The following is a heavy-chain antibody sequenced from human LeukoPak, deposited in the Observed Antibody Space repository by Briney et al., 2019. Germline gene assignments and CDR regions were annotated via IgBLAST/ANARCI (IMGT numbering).Heavy chain of an antibody. Sequence: GGSLRLSCAASGFTFSSYSMNWVRQAPGKGLQWVSSISSSSSYIYYADSVKGRFTISRDNSKTTLYLQMNSLRVEDTAVYYCAKGLRVVVPQHWGQGTLVIVSS. D-gene: IGHD3-22*01. V-gene: IGHV3-21*04. CDR2: ISSSSSYI. CDR3: AKGLRVVVPQH. CDR1: GFTFSSYS. J-gene: IGHJ1*01.